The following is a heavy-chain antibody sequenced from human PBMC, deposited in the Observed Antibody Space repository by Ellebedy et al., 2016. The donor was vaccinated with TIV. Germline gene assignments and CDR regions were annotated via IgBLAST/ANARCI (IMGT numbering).Heavy chain of an antibody. CDR1: GFTFSSSW. CDR2: INGDGSSA. D-gene: IGHD5-18*01. J-gene: IGHJ4*02. V-gene: IGHV3-74*01. CDR3: ARGNSSGYRIDY. Sequence: PGGSLRLSCAASGFTFSSSWMHWVRQAPGKGLVWVSRINGDGSSASYADSVKGRFTISRDNAKNTLYLRMNSLRAEDTAVYYCARGNSSGYRIDYWGQGTLVTVSS.